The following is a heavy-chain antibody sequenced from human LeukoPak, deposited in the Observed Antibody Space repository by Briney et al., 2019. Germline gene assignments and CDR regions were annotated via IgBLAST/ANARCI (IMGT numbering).Heavy chain of an antibody. Sequence: SETLSLTCSVSGYSISSGYYWAWIRQSPGKGLEWIGSIYYSGNTFHNPSLKSRVTISVDTSKNQFSLKLTSVTAADTAVYYCARVFCSTTSCFDVAGFDYWGQGALVTVSS. CDR3: ARVFCSTTSCFDVAGFDY. D-gene: IGHD2-2*01. V-gene: IGHV4-38-2*02. J-gene: IGHJ4*02. CDR1: GYSISSGYY. CDR2: IYYSGNT.